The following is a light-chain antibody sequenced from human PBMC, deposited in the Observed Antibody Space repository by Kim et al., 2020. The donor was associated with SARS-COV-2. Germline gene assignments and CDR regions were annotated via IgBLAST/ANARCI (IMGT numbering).Light chain of an antibody. J-gene: IGKJ4*01. CDR1: HRIGIS. CDR2: DAA. CDR3: QQHSKWPPAPS. V-gene: IGKV3-11*01. Sequence: SPGEGATRSCRARHRIGISLAWYQQTRGQAPRLHIYDAAIRATGIPDKFSGSGSGTDFTLTISSLDPEDFAIYFCQQHSKWPPAPSFGGGTKLEIK.